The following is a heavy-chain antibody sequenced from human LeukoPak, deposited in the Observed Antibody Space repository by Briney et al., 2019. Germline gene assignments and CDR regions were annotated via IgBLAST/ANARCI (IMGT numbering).Heavy chain of an antibody. V-gene: IGHV4-59*08. CDR1: GGSISSYY. D-gene: IGHD1-26*01. CDR3: ARGAWYLEN. Sequence: PSETLSLTCTVSGGSISSYYWNWIRQPPGKGLEWIGYVYYSGSTNYNPSLKSRVTISVDTSKNQFSLKLSSVTAADTAVYYCARGAWYLENWGQGTLVTVSS. J-gene: IGHJ4*02. CDR2: VYYSGST.